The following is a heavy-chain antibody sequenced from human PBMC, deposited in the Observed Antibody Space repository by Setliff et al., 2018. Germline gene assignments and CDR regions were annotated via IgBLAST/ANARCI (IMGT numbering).Heavy chain of an antibody. V-gene: IGHV2-5*02. Sequence: SGPAGEPTQTLTLTCTFSGFSLSTYGVSVGWIRQPPGKALEWLALIYWDDDKRYSPSLKSRVTITKDTSKNQVVLTMTGMDPVDAATYYCARTFYYDDSGSNRLLYYFDYWGQGALVTVSS. CDR2: IYWDDDK. J-gene: IGHJ4*02. CDR1: GFSLSTYGVS. D-gene: IGHD3-22*01. CDR3: ARTFYYDDSGSNRLLYYFDY.